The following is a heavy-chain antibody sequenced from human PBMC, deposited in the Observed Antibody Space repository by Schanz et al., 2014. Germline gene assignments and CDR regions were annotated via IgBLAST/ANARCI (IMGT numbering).Heavy chain of an antibody. CDR3: AKYRGYYRVSGSYRELEY. CDR1: GFTFSSYA. Sequence: EVQLLESGGGLVQPGGSLRLSCAASGFTFSSYAMSWVRQAPGKGLEWVSAISGGGGTTYYADSVKGRFTISRDNSKNTLYLQMNSLRRGDTAVDYCAKYRGYYRVSGSYRELEYWGQGTLVTVSS. J-gene: IGHJ4*02. CDR2: ISGGGGTT. D-gene: IGHD3-10*01. V-gene: IGHV3-23*01.